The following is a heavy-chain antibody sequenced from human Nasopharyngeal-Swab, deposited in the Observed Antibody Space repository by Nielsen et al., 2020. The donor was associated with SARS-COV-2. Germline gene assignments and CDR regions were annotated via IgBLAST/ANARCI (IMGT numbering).Heavy chain of an antibody. CDR1: GYTFTSYG. D-gene: IGHD2-2*01. Sequence: ASVKVSCKVSGYTFTSYGISWVRQAPGQGLEWMGWISAYNGNTNYAQKLQGRVTMTTDTSTSTAYMELRSLRSDDTAVYYCARAICSSTSCYHYYMDVWGKGTTVTVSS. CDR3: ARAICSSTSCYHYYMDV. V-gene: IGHV1-18*01. CDR2: ISAYNGNT. J-gene: IGHJ6*03.